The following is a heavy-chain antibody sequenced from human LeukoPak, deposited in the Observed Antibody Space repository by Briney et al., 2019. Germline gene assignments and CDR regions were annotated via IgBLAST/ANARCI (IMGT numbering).Heavy chain of an antibody. Sequence: PGGSLRLSCAASGLDFSDYHMNWVRQAPGKGLEWVSYISSTSSTKYYADSVKGRFTISRDNAKDSLYLQMRSLRIEDTAIYYCARSGYAGARNMWGQGALVTVSS. V-gene: IGHV3-48*04. J-gene: IGHJ4*02. D-gene: IGHD5-12*01. CDR1: GLDFSDYH. CDR2: ISSTSSTK. CDR3: ARSGYAGARNM.